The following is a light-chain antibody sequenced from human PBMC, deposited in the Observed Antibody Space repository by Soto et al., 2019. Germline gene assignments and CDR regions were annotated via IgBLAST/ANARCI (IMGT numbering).Light chain of an antibody. CDR2: GAS. Sequence: VMTQAPATLSVSQGERATLSCRASQSVSSNLAWYQQKPGQAPRLLIYGASTRATGIPARFSGSGSGTEFTLTISSLQSEDFAVYFCQQYNNWPLTFGQGTRLAI. CDR3: QQYNNWPLT. V-gene: IGKV3-15*01. CDR1: QSVSSN. J-gene: IGKJ5*01.